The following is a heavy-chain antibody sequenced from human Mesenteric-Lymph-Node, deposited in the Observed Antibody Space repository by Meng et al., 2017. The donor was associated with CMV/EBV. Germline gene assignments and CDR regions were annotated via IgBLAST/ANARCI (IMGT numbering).Heavy chain of an antibody. CDR1: SFRGYY. V-gene: IGHV4-34*01. J-gene: IGHJ5*02. D-gene: IGHD3-10*01. Sequence: SFRGYYWSWIRQPPGEGLEWSGEINHSGSTNYHPSLKSRVTISVDTSKNQFSLKLSSVTAADTAVYYCARDYYYGSRSYYKSRWFDPWGQGTLVTVSS. CDR2: INHSGST. CDR3: ARDYYYGSRSYYKSRWFDP.